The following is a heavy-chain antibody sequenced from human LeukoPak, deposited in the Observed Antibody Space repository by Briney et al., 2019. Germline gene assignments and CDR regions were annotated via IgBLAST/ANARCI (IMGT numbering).Heavy chain of an antibody. Sequence: PGGSLRLSCAASGFTFSTYWMSWVRQAPGKGLEWVSAISGSGGSTYYADSVKGRFTISRDNSKNTLYLQMNSLRAEDTAVYYCAKDGSGSYYPLFDYWGQGTLVTVSS. D-gene: IGHD1-26*01. V-gene: IGHV3-23*01. CDR1: GFTFSTYW. CDR2: ISGSGGST. CDR3: AKDGSGSYYPLFDY. J-gene: IGHJ4*02.